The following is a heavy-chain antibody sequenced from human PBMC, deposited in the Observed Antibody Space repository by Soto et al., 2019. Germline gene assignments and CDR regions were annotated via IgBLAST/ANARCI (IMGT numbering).Heavy chain of an antibody. D-gene: IGHD3-16*02. CDR3: ARAGTAKLSHYYFDY. J-gene: IGHJ4*02. Sequence: SETLSLTCTVSGGSISSGGYYWSWIRQHPGKGLEWIGYIYYSGSTYYNPSLKSRVTISVDTSKNQFSLKLSSVTAADTAVYYCARAGTAKLSHYYFDYWGQGTLVTVSS. CDR2: IYYSGST. CDR1: GGSISSGGYY. V-gene: IGHV4-31*03.